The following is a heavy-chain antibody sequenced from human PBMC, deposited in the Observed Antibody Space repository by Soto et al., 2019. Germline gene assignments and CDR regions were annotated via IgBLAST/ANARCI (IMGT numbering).Heavy chain of an antibody. CDR3: AKTGFWSGNSVVDY. J-gene: IGHJ4*02. CDR2: INIRGST. V-gene: IGHV4-39*01. D-gene: IGHD3-3*01. Sequence: SETLSLTCTVSGGSISSNGSGNCWSWIRQRPGKGLEWIGSINIRGSTYYNPPLMSRVTISVDTSQNQFSLKLSSVTAADTAVYFCAKTGFWSGNSVVDYWGQGTLVTVSS. CDR1: GGSISSNGSGNC.